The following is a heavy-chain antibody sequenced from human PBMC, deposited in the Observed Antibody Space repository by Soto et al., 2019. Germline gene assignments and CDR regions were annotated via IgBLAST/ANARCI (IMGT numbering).Heavy chain of an antibody. CDR3: ITVLDYFTTCSVC. Sequence: EVQLVESGGGLVKPGGSLRLSCAGSGFSFANAWSWVRRAPGKGLVWVGLIKSNSDGATTDYAAPVKGRFTIAKDDSKHTLYLQTNSVKTDATAVYYCITVLDYFTTCSVCWGQGTLVTVSS. CDR1: GFSFANAW. J-gene: IGHJ4*02. D-gene: IGHD1-1*01. V-gene: IGHV3-15*01. CDR2: IKSNSDGATT.